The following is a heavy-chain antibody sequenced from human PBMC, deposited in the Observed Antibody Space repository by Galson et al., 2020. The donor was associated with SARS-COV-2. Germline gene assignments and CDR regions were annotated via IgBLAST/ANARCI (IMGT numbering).Heavy chain of an antibody. J-gene: IGHJ4*02. CDR1: GFTFSSYA. CDR3: ATPRSIAVAGDFDY. D-gene: IGHD6-19*01. CDR2: ISGSGGST. Sequence: GGSLRLSCAASGFTFSSYAMSWVRQAPVKGLEWVSAISGSGGSTYYADSVKGRFTISRDNSKNTLYLQMNSLRAEDTAVYYCATPRSIAVAGDFDYWGQGTLATVSS. V-gene: IGHV3-23*01.